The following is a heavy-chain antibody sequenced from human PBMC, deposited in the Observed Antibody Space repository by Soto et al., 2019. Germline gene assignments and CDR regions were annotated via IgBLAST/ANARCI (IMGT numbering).Heavy chain of an antibody. CDR2: INAGNGNT. V-gene: IGHV1-3*01. D-gene: IGHD2-15*01. J-gene: IGHJ4*02. CDR3: ARTMPPDCSGGSCYSGTAY. CDR1: GYTFTSYA. Sequence: QVQLVQSGAEVKKPGASVKVSCKASGYTFTSYAMHWVSQAPGQRREWMGWINAGNGNTKYSQKFQGRVTITRDTSASTAYMELSSLRSEDTAVYYCARTMPPDCSGGSCYSGTAYWGQGTLVPVSS.